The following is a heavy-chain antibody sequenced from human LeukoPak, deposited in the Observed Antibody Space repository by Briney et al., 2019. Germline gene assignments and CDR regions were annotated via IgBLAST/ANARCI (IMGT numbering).Heavy chain of an antibody. CDR1: GFSFSSYA. V-gene: IGHV3-30*03. Sequence: GGSLRLSCEASGFSFSSYAMTWVRQAPGKGLEWVAVTSYDETNKYYADSVKGRFTISRDNSKNTVYLQMNSLRSEDTAVYYCARSLVVVTSPGYWGQGTLVTVSS. CDR3: ARSLVVVTSPGY. CDR2: TSYDETNK. D-gene: IGHD2-21*02. J-gene: IGHJ4*02.